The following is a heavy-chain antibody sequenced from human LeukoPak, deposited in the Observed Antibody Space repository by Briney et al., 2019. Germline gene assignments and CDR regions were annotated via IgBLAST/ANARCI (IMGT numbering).Heavy chain of an antibody. CDR2: MNPNSGNT. Sequence: ASVKVSCKASGYTFTNYDINWVRQAAGQGLEWMGWMNPNSGNTGYAQKFQGRVTITRDTSITTAYMELSSLISGDTAVYYCARRAHSGSYYVAFGDWGQGTPVTVSS. J-gene: IGHJ4*02. CDR1: GYTFTNYD. CDR3: ARRAHSGSYYVAFGD. D-gene: IGHD1-26*01. V-gene: IGHV1-8*03.